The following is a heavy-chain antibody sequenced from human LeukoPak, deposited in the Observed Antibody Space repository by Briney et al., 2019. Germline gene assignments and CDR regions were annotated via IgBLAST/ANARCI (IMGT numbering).Heavy chain of an antibody. CDR1: GFAFSNYA. CDR2: ISGFNT. V-gene: IGHV3-23*01. Sequence: GGSLRLSCTTPGFAFSNYAMNWVRQAPGKGPEWVSGISGFNTYYADSVKGRFTIFRDNSKNVLYLQMDRLRAEDTAVYSCAKDVCTSPSCLLYFDSWGQGTLVTVSS. J-gene: IGHJ4*02. D-gene: IGHD2-8*01. CDR3: AKDVCTSPSCLLYFDS.